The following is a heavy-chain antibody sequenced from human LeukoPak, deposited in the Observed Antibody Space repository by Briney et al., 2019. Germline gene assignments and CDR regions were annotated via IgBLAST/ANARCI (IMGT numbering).Heavy chain of an antibody. D-gene: IGHD3-22*01. CDR1: GFTFSSYG. V-gene: IGHV3-33*01. Sequence: GSSMKLSCAASGFTFSSYGMNWVRQAPGQGLEWMGAIWYDGSKKYYAQSVQGRFTITRDNSKNTLYLQMNSLRAEDTAVYYCARDPPYYYDSSGPGGLYYWGQGTLVTVSS. CDR3: ARDPPYYYDSSGPGGLYY. J-gene: IGHJ4*02. CDR2: IWYDGSKK.